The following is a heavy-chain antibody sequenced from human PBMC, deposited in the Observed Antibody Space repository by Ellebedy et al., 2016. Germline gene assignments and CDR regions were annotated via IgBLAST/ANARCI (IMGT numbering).Heavy chain of an antibody. D-gene: IGHD6-13*01. CDR1: GYFFTSYA. CDR3: ARSPYSNYFDY. J-gene: IGHJ4*02. Sequence: ALVKVSCKASGYFFTSYAMHWVRQAPGQGLEWVGWIHTGNGNARYSQKFQGRVTMTRDTSASTAYMELSSLNSEDTALFYCARSPYSNYFDYWGQGTLVTVSS. V-gene: IGHV1-3*04. CDR2: IHTGNGNA.